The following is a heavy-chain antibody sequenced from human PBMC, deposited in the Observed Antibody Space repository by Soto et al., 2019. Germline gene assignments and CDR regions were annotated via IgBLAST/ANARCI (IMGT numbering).Heavy chain of an antibody. Sequence: PSETLSLTCAVYGGSFSCYYWSWIRQPPGKGLEWIGEINHSGSTNYNPSLKSRVTISVDTSKNQFSLKLSSVTAADTAVYYCAREAGDTAMEYFDYWGQGTLVTVS. J-gene: IGHJ4*02. D-gene: IGHD5-18*01. CDR1: GGSFSCYY. CDR2: INHSGST. CDR3: AREAGDTAMEYFDY. V-gene: IGHV4-34*01.